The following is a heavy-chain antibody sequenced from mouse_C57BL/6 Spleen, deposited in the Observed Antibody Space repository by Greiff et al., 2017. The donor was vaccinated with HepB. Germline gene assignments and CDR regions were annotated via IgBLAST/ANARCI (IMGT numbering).Heavy chain of an antibody. V-gene: IGHV5-4*01. D-gene: IGHD1-1*01. CDR1: GFTFSSYA. J-gene: IGHJ3*01. Sequence: DVKLVESGGGLVKPGGSLKLSCAASGFTFSSYAMSWVRQTPEKRLEWVATICDGGSYTYYPDNVKGRFTISRDNAKNNLYLQMSHLKSEDTAMYYCAREGGYGTGFAYWGQGTLVTVSA. CDR2: ICDGGSYT. CDR3: AREGGYGTGFAY.